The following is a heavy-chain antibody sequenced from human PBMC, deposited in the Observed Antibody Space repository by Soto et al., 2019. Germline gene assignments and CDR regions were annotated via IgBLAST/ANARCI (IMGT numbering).Heavy chain of an antibody. Sequence: PGGSLRLSCAASGFTFSSYSMNWVRQAPGKGLEWVSYISSSSSTIYYADSVKGRFTISRDNAKNSLYLQMNSLRAEDTAVYYCAKDKYNWNYEAHFDYWGQGTLVTVSS. CDR1: GFTFSSYS. CDR2: ISSSSSTI. J-gene: IGHJ4*02. D-gene: IGHD1-7*01. V-gene: IGHV3-48*01. CDR3: AKDKYNWNYEAHFDY.